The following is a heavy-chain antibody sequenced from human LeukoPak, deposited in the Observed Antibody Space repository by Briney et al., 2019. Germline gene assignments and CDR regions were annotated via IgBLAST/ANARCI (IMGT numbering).Heavy chain of an antibody. D-gene: IGHD3-10*01. V-gene: IGHV1-2*02. CDR1: GYTFSDYY. CDR3: ARIAPMIRGPSGFDP. Sequence: ASVKVSFKASGYTFSDYYVHWVRQAPGQGLEWMGWINPNSGGTNYAQKFQGRVTMTRDTSITTAYMELSSLTSDDTAVFYCARIAPMIRGPSGFDPWGQGTLVTVSS. CDR2: INPNSGGT. J-gene: IGHJ5*02.